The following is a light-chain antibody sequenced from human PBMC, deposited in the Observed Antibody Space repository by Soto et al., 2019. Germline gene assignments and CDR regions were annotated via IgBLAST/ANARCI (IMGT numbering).Light chain of an antibody. CDR1: QSVSGY. Sequence: IVLTQSPSTLSFSPGERPTLSCRASQSVSGYLAWYQQKPGQAPRLLIYDASKRATGIPARFSGSGFGTDLTLTISSLEPEDFAVYYCQQRSKWRTFGQGTKVDIK. J-gene: IGKJ1*01. CDR2: DAS. V-gene: IGKV3-11*01. CDR3: QQRSKWRT.